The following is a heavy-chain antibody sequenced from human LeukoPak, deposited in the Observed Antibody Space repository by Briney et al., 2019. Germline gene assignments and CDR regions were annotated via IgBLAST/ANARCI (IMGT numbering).Heavy chain of an antibody. D-gene: IGHD3-22*01. Sequence: PGGSLRLSCAASGFTFSSYAMSWVRQAPGKGLEWVSGISSSGGSTYYADSVKGRFTISRDTSNNTLYLQMNSLRAEDTAVYYCAKDQSYYDTSAYYDYWGQGTLVTVSS. CDR1: GFTFSSYA. J-gene: IGHJ4*02. CDR3: AKDQSYYDTSAYYDY. CDR2: ISSSGGST. V-gene: IGHV3-23*01.